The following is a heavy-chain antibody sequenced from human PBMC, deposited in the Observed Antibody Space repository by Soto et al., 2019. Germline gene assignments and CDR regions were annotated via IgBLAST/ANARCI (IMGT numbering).Heavy chain of an antibody. D-gene: IGHD3-10*01. CDR1: GGSISSGGYY. Sequence: SETLSLTCTVSGGSISSGGYYWSWIRQHPGKGLEWIGYIYYSGSTYYNPSLKSRVTISVDTSKNQFSLKLSSVTAADTAVYYCARGKRPVRGTFRTSYYFDYWGQGTLVTVSS. V-gene: IGHV4-31*03. CDR3: ARGKRPVRGTFRTSYYFDY. CDR2: IYYSGST. J-gene: IGHJ4*02.